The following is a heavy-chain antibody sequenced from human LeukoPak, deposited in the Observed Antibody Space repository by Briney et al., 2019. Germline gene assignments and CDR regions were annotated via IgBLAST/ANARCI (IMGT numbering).Heavy chain of an antibody. CDR3: ASGGCSGTTCSFRH. Sequence: GGSLRLFCAASGFTFSSFGMYWVRQAPGKGLEWVAAVSFDGDNEDYGDSVKGRFTISRDNSKNTLYLQMNSLRAEDTAVYYCASGGCSGTTCSFRHWGQGTLVTVSS. CDR1: GFTFSSFG. D-gene: IGHD2-2*01. V-gene: IGHV3-30*04. CDR2: VSFDGDNE. J-gene: IGHJ1*01.